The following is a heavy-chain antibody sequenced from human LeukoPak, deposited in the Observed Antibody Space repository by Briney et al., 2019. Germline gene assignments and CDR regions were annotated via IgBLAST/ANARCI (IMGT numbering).Heavy chain of an antibody. J-gene: IGHJ6*04. V-gene: IGHV6-1*01. CDR3: ARDLRGYSYGLDYYYGMDV. D-gene: IGHD5-18*01. Sequence: SQTLSLTCALSGDSLSSNSAAWDWIRQSPSRGLEWLGSTYYRSKLYNDYAVSVKSRITINPDTSKNQFSLQLNSVTPEDTAVYYCARDLRGYSYGLDYYYGMDVWGKGTTVTVSS. CDR2: TYYRSKLYN. CDR1: GDSLSSNSAA.